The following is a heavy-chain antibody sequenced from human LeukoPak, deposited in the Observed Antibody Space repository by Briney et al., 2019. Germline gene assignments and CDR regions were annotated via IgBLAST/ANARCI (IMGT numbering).Heavy chain of an antibody. CDR3: ARHLSSITSCPNY. Sequence: GASLQISCKGSGYSFVTYWIGWGIQQPGKGLEGLGVIYHGDSRTTYSPSFQGQVTISADKSISTAYLQRSSLKAADSAVYYCARHLSSITSCPNYWGPGTLVTVSS. D-gene: IGHD2-2*01. CDR1: GYSFVTYW. J-gene: IGHJ4*02. CDR2: IYHGDSRT. V-gene: IGHV5-51*01.